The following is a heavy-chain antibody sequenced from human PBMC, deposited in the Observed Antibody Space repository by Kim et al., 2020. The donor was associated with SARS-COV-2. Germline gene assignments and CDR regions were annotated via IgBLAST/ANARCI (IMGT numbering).Heavy chain of an antibody. CDR2: ISGSGGST. CDR3: AKSIPDYYGSALYWYFDL. D-gene: IGHD3-10*01. J-gene: IGHJ2*01. V-gene: IGHV3-23*01. CDR1: GFTFSSYA. Sequence: GGSLRLFCAASGFTFSSYAMSWVRQAPGKGLEWVSAISGSGGSTYYADSVKGRFTISRDNSKNTLYLQMNSLRAEDTAVYYCAKSIPDYYGSALYWYFDLWGRGTLVTVSS.